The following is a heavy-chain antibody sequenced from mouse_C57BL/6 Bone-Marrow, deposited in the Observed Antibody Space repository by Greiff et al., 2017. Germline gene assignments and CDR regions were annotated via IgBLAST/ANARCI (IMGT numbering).Heavy chain of an antibody. CDR2: IDPETGGT. CDR3: ARGDYDGPYYYAMDY. V-gene: IGHV1-15*01. CDR1: GYTFTDYE. J-gene: IGHJ4*01. Sequence: VQLQQSGAELVRPGASVTLSCKASGYTFTDYEMHWVKQTPVHGLEWIGAIDPETGGTAYNQKFKGKAKLTADKSSSTAYMELRSLTSEDSAVYYSARGDYDGPYYYAMDYWGQGTSVTVSS. D-gene: IGHD2-4*01.